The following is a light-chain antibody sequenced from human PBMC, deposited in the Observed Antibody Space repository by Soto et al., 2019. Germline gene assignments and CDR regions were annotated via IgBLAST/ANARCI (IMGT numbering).Light chain of an antibody. V-gene: IGKV1-5*03. J-gene: IGKJ4*02. CDR1: QTISSR. CDR2: KTS. Sequence: DIQMTQSPSTLYASVGDRVTITCRASQTISSRLAWYQQKPGKAPKLLIYKTSSLESGVPSRFSGSGSGTEFTLTISSLQPDDLGIYYCQHYDTYSPFGGGTKVEIK. CDR3: QHYDTYSP.